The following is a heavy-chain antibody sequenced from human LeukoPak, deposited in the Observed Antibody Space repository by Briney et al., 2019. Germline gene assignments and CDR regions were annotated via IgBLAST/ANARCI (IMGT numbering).Heavy chain of an antibody. J-gene: IGHJ4*02. V-gene: IGHV3-53*01. CDR3: ARVLWELLGRGGSYYFDY. Sequence: PGGSLRLSRAASGFTVSSNYMSWVRQAPGKGLEWVSLIYSGGSTYYADSVKGRFTISRDNSKNTLYLQMNSLRAEDTAVYYCARVLWELLGRGGSYYFDYWGQGTLVTVSS. CDR1: GFTVSSNY. D-gene: IGHD1-26*01. CDR2: IYSGGST.